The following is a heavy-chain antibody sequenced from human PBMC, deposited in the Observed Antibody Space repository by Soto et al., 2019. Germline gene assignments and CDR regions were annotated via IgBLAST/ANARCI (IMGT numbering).Heavy chain of an antibody. J-gene: IGHJ6*02. V-gene: IGHV4-39*01. D-gene: IGHD2-2*01. CDR1: GGSISSSSYY. Sequence: PSETLSLTCTVSGGSISSSSYYWGWIRQPPGKGLEWIGSIYYSGSTYYNPSLKSRVTISVDTSKNQFSLKLSSVTAADTAVYYCARPNQPLRTYGMDVWGQGTTVTVSS. CDR3: ARPNQPLRTYGMDV. CDR2: IYYSGST.